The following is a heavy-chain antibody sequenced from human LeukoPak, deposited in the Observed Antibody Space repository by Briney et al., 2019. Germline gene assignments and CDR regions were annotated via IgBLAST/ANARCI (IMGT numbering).Heavy chain of an antibody. J-gene: IGHJ4*02. CDR1: GFTFSSYG. CDR2: ISGSGGST. V-gene: IGHV3-23*01. Sequence: GGTLRLSCAASGFTFSSYGMSWVRQAPGKGLEWVSAISGSGGSTYYADSVKGRFTISRDNSKNTLYLQMNSLRAEDTAVYYCAKDSITMVRGVIVYWGQGTLVTVSS. D-gene: IGHD3-10*01. CDR3: AKDSITMVRGVIVY.